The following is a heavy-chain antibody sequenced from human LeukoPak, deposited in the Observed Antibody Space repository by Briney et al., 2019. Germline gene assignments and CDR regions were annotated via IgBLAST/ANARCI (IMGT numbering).Heavy chain of an antibody. J-gene: IGHJ4*02. CDR2: ISYDGSTK. CDR1: GFTFSSYD. Sequence: GGSLRLSCAASGFTFSSYDLHWVRQAPGKGLEWVANISYDGSTKDYVDSVKGRFTISRDNSKNTLYLQMNSLRTEDTAVYFCARERRGSFDYWGQGTLVTVSS. D-gene: IGHD1-1*01. CDR3: ARERRGSFDY. V-gene: IGHV3-30-3*01.